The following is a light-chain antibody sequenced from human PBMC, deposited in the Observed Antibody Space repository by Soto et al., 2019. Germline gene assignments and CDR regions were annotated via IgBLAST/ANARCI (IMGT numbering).Light chain of an antibody. CDR3: QQRSNWPRT. V-gene: IGKV3-11*01. J-gene: IGKJ2*01. CDR2: DAS. CDR1: QSVSNY. Sequence: EIVLTQSPGILSLSPGERATLSCRVSQSVSNYLAWYQQTPGQVPRLLIYDASNRATGIPARFSGSGSGTDFTLTISSLEPEDFAVYYCQQRSNWPRTFGQGTKVDIK.